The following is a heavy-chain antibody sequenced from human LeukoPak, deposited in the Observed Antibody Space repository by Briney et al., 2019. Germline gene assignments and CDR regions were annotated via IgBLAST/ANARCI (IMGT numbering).Heavy chain of an antibody. V-gene: IGHV3-23*01. CDR3: AKDYGDYYFDY. CDR1: GFTFSSYA. CDR2: ISGSGGST. D-gene: IGHD4-17*01. J-gene: IGHJ4*02. Sequence: GGSLRLSXVGSGFTFSSYAMSWVRQAPGKGLEWVSVISGSGGSTYHADSVKGRFTISRDNSKNTLYLQMNSLRAEDTAVYYCAKDYGDYYFDYWGQGTLVTVSS.